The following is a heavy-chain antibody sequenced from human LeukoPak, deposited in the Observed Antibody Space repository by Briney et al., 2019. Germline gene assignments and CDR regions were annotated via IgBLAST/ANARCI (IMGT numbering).Heavy chain of an antibody. D-gene: IGHD4-17*01. Sequence: GGSLRLSCAASGFTFSSYGMHWVRQAPGKGLEWVAFIRYDGSNKYYADSVKGRSTISRDNSKNTLYLQMNSLRAEDTAVYYCAKDRDDYGDFYGMDVWGQGTTVTVSS. V-gene: IGHV3-30*02. CDR1: GFTFSSYG. CDR3: AKDRDDYGDFYGMDV. CDR2: IRYDGSNK. J-gene: IGHJ6*02.